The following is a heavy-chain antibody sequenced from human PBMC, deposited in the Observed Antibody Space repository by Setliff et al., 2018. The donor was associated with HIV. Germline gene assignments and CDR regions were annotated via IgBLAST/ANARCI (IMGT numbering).Heavy chain of an antibody. CDR1: GGSFSGYY. CDR3: ARVLSSGYAGPFDS. V-gene: IGHV4-34*01. D-gene: IGHD3-22*01. CDR2: SDHSGST. Sequence: PSETLSLTCAVNGGSFSGYYWSWIRQPPGKGLEWIGESDHSGSTNYNPSLKSRVTISVDTSKSQFSLKLTSVTAADTAVYFCARVLSSGYAGPFDSWGQGTLVTVSS. J-gene: IGHJ5*01.